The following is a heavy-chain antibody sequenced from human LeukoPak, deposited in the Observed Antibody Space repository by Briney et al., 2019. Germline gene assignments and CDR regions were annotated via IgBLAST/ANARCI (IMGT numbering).Heavy chain of an antibody. J-gene: IGHJ4*02. Sequence: PGGSLRLSCAASGFTFSSYEMNWVRQAPGKGLEWVSYISNSGSTIYYADSVKGRFTIPRDNAKNSLYLQMNSLRAEDTAVYYCARILSTPFDYWGQGILVTVSS. V-gene: IGHV3-48*03. CDR2: ISNSGSTI. D-gene: IGHD5/OR15-5a*01. CDR3: ARILSTPFDY. CDR1: GFTFSSYE.